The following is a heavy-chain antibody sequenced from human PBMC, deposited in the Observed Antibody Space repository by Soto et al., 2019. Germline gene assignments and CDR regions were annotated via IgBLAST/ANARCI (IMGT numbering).Heavy chain of an antibody. CDR3: ARDAPGIVVVPAAHYYYYGMDV. CDR1: GSTFSSYS. J-gene: IGHJ6*02. D-gene: IGHD2-2*01. CDR2: ISSSSSYV. Sequence: PGGSLRLSCAASGSTFSSYSMNWVRQAPGKGLEWVSSISSSSSYVYYADSVKGRFTISRDNAKNSLYLQMNSLRAEDTAVYYCARDAPGIVVVPAAHYYYYGMDVWGQGTTVTVSS. V-gene: IGHV3-21*01.